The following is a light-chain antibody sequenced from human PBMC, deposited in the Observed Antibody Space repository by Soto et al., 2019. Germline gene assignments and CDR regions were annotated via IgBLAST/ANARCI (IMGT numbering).Light chain of an antibody. CDR3: MQSIELPIT. V-gene: IGKV1-5*01. CDR2: EVS. Sequence: DVQMTQSPSTLSATVGDRVTITCRASQSISSWLAWYQQKPGKAPKLLIYEVSNRFSGVPDRFSGSGSGTDFTLKISRVEAEDVGVYYRMQSIELPITFGQGRRL. J-gene: IGKJ5*01. CDR1: QSISSW.